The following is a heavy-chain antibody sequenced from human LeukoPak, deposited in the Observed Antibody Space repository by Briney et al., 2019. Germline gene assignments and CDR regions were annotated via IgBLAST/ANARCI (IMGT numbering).Heavy chain of an antibody. D-gene: IGHD3-22*01. CDR2: IKQDGSEK. Sequence: GGSLRLSCAASGFTFSSYWMSWVRQAPGKGLEWVANIKQDGSEKYYVDSVKGRFTISRDNSKNTLYPQMNSLRAEDTAVYYCAKAFIRPMIVVVHDAFDIWGQGTMVTVSS. CDR1: GFTFSSYW. V-gene: IGHV3-7*01. J-gene: IGHJ3*02. CDR3: AKAFIRPMIVVVHDAFDI.